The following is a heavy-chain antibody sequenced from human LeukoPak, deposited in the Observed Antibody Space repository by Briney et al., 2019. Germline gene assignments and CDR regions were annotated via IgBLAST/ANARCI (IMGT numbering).Heavy chain of an antibody. J-gene: IGHJ4*02. CDR3: ARGIVDTAMVANDY. D-gene: IGHD5-18*01. V-gene: IGHV4-34*01. Sequence: SETLSLTCAVYGGSFSGYYWSWIRQPPGKGLEWIGEINHSGSTNYNPSLKSRVTISVDTSKNQFSLKLSSVTAADTAVYYCARGIVDTAMVANDYWGQGTLVTVSS. CDR1: GGSFSGYY. CDR2: INHSGST.